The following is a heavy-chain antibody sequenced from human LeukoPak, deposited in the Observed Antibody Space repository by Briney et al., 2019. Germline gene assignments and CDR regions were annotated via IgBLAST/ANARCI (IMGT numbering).Heavy chain of an antibody. J-gene: IGHJ5*02. CDR3: ARYHLQIHCSGGSCYPNWFDP. Sequence: SETLSLTSTVSGGSISSYYWSWIRQPPGKGLEWIGYYSGSTNYNPSLKSRVTISVDTSKNQFSLKLSSVTAADTAVYYCARYHLQIHCSGGSCYPNWFDPWGQGTLVTVSS. V-gene: IGHV4-59*01. CDR1: GGSISSYY. D-gene: IGHD2-15*01. CDR2: YSGST.